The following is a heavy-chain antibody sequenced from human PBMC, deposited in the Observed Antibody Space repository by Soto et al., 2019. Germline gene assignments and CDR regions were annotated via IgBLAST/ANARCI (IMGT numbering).Heavy chain of an antibody. D-gene: IGHD6-19*01. Sequence: QVQLQESGPGLVKPSGTLSLTFAVSSGSISSSNWWSWVRQPPGKGLEWIGEIYHSGSTNYNPSLKSRVTISVDKSKNQFSLKLSSVTAADTAVYYCARSYSSGVIYYFDYWGQGTLVTVSS. CDR3: ARSYSSGVIYYFDY. J-gene: IGHJ4*02. CDR2: IYHSGST. CDR1: SGSISSSNW. V-gene: IGHV4-4*02.